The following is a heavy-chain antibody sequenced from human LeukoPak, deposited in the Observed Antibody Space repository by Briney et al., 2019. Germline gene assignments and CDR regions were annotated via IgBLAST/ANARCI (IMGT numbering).Heavy chain of an antibody. D-gene: IGHD6-13*01. J-gene: IGHJ4*02. CDR3: ARDLAAAGTPFDY. CDR2: ISSSSSYI. V-gene: IGHV3-21*01. Sequence: GGSLRLSCAASGFTFSSYSMNWVRQAPGKGLEWVSSISSSSSYIYYADSVKGRFTISRDNAKNSLYLHMNSLRAEDTAVYYCARDLAAAGTPFDYWGQGTLVTVSS. CDR1: GFTFSSYS.